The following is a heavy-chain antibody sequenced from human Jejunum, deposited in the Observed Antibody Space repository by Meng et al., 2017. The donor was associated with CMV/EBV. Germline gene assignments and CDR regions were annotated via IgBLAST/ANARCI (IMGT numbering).Heavy chain of an antibody. CDR1: GFTFRSYW. D-gene: IGHD3-22*01. Sequence: CGASGFTFRSYWMPWVRQVPGKGPVWVARISGEGGSTAYADFAKGRFTISRDNAKNTLSLEMNSLRAEDTAIYYCTKISHSSGLDWGQGILVTVSS. CDR3: TKISHSSGLD. J-gene: IGHJ4*02. CDR2: ISGEGGST. V-gene: IGHV3-74*01.